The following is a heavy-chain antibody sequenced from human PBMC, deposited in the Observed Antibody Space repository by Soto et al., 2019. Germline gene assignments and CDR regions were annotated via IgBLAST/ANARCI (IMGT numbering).Heavy chain of an antibody. Sequence: XTLSLPCTVSGGSVSSYEWNWIRQPPGKGLEWIGYIYYSGSTNYNPSLKSRVTISVDTSKNQFSLKLSSVTAADTAVYYCARGTYYFDYWGQGTLGTVSS. CDR2: IYYSGST. D-gene: IGHD3-10*01. V-gene: IGHV4-59*02. J-gene: IGHJ4*02. CDR3: ARGTYYFDY. CDR1: GGSVSSYE.